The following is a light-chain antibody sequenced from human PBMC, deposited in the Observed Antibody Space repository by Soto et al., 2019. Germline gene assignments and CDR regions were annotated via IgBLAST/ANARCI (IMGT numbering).Light chain of an antibody. CDR1: QSVSSY. Sequence: EIVLTQSPATLSLSPGERATLSCRASQSVSSYLAWYQQKPGQAPRLLIYDASNRATGIPARFSGSGSGTDFTLTISSLEPEDFSVYYCLQRSNCPPTFGQGTKVEIK. CDR2: DAS. J-gene: IGKJ1*01. V-gene: IGKV3-11*01. CDR3: LQRSNCPPT.